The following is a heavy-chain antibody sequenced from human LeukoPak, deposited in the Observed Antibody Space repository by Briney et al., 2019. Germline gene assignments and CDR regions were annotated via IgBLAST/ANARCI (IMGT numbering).Heavy chain of an antibody. CDR3: ARDSNYYGIDY. CDR1: GFTVSSNY. D-gene: IGHD3-10*01. V-gene: IGHV3-53*01. Sequence: GGSLRLSCAASGFTVSSNYMSWVRQAPGKGLEWVSIIHSGGSTYYADSVKGRFTISTDNSKNTLYLQMNSLRAEDTAVYYCARDSNYYGIDYWGQGTLVTVSS. J-gene: IGHJ4*02. CDR2: IHSGGST.